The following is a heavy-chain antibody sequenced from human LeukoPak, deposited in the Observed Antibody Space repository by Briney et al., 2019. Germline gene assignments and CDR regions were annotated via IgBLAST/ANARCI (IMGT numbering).Heavy chain of an antibody. CDR2: IDHSGST. Sequence: PSETLSLTCSVSGYSISSGHYWGWIRQPPGKGLEWIGSIDHSGSTYYNPSLKSRVTISVDTSKNQFSLRLSSVTAADTAVYYCARENDGSGSWTMTYYYYYYMDVWGKGTTVTVPS. CDR1: GYSISSGHY. D-gene: IGHD3-10*01. CDR3: ARENDGSGSWTMTYYYYYYMDV. J-gene: IGHJ6*03. V-gene: IGHV4-38-2*02.